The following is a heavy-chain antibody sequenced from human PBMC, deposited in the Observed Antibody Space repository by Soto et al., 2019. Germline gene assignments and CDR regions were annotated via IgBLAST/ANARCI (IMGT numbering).Heavy chain of an antibody. CDR2: ISGSGGST. D-gene: IGHD3-3*01. J-gene: IGHJ4*02. Sequence: GGSLRLSCAASGFTFSSYAMSWVRQAPGKGLGWVSAISGSGGSTYYADSVKGRFTISRDNSKNTLYLQMNSLRAEDTAVYYCAKSLRFLEWSLDYWGQGTLVTVSS. V-gene: IGHV3-23*01. CDR3: AKSLRFLEWSLDY. CDR1: GFTFSSYA.